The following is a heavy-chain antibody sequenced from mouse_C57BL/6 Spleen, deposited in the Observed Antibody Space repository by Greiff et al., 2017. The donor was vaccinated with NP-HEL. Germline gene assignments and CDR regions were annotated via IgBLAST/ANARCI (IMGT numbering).Heavy chain of an antibody. Sequence: EVQLQQSGPELVKPGASVKISCKASGYTFTDYYMNWVKQSHGKSLEWIGDINPNNGGTSYNQKFKGKATLTVDKSSSTAYMELRSLTSEDSAVYYCARWSSLYFDWGQGTTLTVSS. CDR1: GYTFTDYY. V-gene: IGHV1-26*01. J-gene: IGHJ2*01. D-gene: IGHD2-1*01. CDR2: INPNNGGT. CDR3: ARWSSLYFD.